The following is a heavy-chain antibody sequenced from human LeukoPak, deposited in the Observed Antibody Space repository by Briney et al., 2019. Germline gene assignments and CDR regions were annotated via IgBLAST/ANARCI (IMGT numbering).Heavy chain of an antibody. J-gene: IGHJ4*02. Sequence: PGGSLRLSCAASGFTFSGYWMSWVRQAPGKGLEWVANIKQDGSEKYYVDSVKGRFTISRDNAKNSLYLQMNSLRAEDTAVYYCASGQKWSPVSYFDYGGQGTLVTVSS. CDR1: GFTFSGYW. CDR2: IKQDGSEK. CDR3: ASGQKWSPVSYFDY. V-gene: IGHV3-7*01. D-gene: IGHD2-15*01.